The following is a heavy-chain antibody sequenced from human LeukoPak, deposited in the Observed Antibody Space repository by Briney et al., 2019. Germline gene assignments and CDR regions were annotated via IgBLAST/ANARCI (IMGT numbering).Heavy chain of an antibody. V-gene: IGHV3-30*18. Sequence: GGSLRLSCAASGFTFGSYGMHWVRQAPGKGLEWVAVISYDGSNKYYADSVKGRFTISRDNSKNTLYLQMNSLRAEDTAVYYCAKGVAVAGRLVDYWGQGTLVTVSS. CDR1: GFTFGSYG. CDR3: AKGVAVAGRLVDY. D-gene: IGHD6-19*01. CDR2: ISYDGSNK. J-gene: IGHJ4*02.